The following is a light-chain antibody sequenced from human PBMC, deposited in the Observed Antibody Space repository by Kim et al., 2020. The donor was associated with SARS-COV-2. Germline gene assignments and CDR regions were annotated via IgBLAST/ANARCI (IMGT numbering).Light chain of an antibody. CDR2: LNSDGSH. J-gene: IGLJ3*02. CDR3: QTWGTGME. Sequence: QLVLTQSPSASASLGASVKLTCTLSSGHSSYAIAWHQQQPEKGPRYLMKLNSDGSHSKGDGIPDRFSGSSSGAERYLTISSLQSEDEADYYCQTWGTGMEFGGGTQLTVL. V-gene: IGLV4-69*01. CDR1: SGHSSYA.